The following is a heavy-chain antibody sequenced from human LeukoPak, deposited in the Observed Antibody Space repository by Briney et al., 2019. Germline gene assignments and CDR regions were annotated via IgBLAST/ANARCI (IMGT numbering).Heavy chain of an antibody. CDR3: ARLRGYCSGGSCYRPKYYYYGMDV. J-gene: IGHJ6*02. CDR1: GLTFSSYA. Sequence: GGSLRLSCVASGLTFSSYAMGWVGQAPGRGREGVSYISSSSSTIYYADSVKGRFTISRDNAKNSLYLQMNSLRAEDTAVYYCARLRGYCSGGSCYRPKYYYYGMDVWGQGTTVTVSS. V-gene: IGHV3-48*04. CDR2: ISSSSSTI. D-gene: IGHD2-15*01.